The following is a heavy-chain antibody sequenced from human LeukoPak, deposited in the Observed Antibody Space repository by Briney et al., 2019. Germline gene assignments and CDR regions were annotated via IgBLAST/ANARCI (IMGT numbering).Heavy chain of an antibody. CDR3: ARDLLHRKIDFWSGYYTGYYYYGMDV. CDR1: GYTFTSYG. Sequence: ASVKVSCKASGYTFTSYGISWVRQAPGQGLEWMGWISAYNGNTNYAQKLQGRVTMTTDTSTSTAYMELRSLRSDDTAVYYCARDLLHRKIDFWSGYYTGYYYYGMDVWGQGTTDTVSS. CDR2: ISAYNGNT. D-gene: IGHD3-3*01. V-gene: IGHV1-18*01. J-gene: IGHJ6*02.